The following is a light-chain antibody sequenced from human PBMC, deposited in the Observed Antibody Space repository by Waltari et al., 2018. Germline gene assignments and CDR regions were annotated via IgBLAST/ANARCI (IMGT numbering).Light chain of an antibody. V-gene: IGLV3-21*02. CDR3: QVWDTSSDHAVV. J-gene: IGLJ2*01. CDR1: NVRGRL. CDR2: DDN. Sequence: SYVLTQPPSVSVAPGQTATITRGGNNVRGRLVHWYQQRPGQPPVLVIYDDNNRPSGIPDRFSGSTSRNTATLTISRVEAGDEADYYCQVWDTSSDHAVVIGGGTKVTVL.